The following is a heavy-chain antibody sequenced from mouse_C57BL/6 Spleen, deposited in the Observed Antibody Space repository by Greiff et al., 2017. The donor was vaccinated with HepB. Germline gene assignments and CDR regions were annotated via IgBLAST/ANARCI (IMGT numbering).Heavy chain of an antibody. V-gene: IGHV1-69*01. Sequence: VQLQQPGAELVMPGASVKLSCKASGYTFTSYWMHWVKQRPGQGLEWIGEIDPSDSYTNYNQKFKGKSTLTVDKSSSTAYMQLSSLTSEDSAVYYCARNYRAWFAYWGQGTLVTVSA. J-gene: IGHJ3*01. CDR1: GYTFTSYW. D-gene: IGHD1-1*02. CDR2: IDPSDSYT. CDR3: ARNYRAWFAY.